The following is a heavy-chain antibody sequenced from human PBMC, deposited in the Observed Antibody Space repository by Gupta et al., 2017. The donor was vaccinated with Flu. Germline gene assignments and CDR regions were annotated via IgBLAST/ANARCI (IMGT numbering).Heavy chain of an antibody. D-gene: IGHD3-16*01. Sequence: WGWIRRLPGKGLEGIGYVYLNGDTYYNPSLQSRVSIAVDRSKNQFSLEVGSVTAADTAVYCWARRGAYFFDFWGQGTLVSVSS. CDR2: VYLNGDT. J-gene: IGHJ4*02. CDR3: ARRGAYFFDF. V-gene: IGHV4-31*02.